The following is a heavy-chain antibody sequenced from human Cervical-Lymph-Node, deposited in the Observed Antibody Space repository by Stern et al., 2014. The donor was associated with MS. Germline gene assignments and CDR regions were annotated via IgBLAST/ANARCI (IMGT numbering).Heavy chain of an antibody. CDR1: GYSFTANW. CDR3: ARDYGDYAFDY. J-gene: IGHJ4*02. Sequence: EVQLVQSGAEVKKPGESLKISCKGSGYSFTANWIDWVRQMHGKGLEWMGIIYPGDSDTRYSPSFQGQVTISADKSISTAYLQWSSLKASDTAVYDCARDYGDYAFDYWGQGTLVTVSS. V-gene: IGHV5-51*01. D-gene: IGHD4-17*01. CDR2: IYPGDSDT.